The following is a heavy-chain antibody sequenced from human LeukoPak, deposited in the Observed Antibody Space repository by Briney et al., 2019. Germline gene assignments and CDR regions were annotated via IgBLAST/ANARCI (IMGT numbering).Heavy chain of an antibody. CDR1: GYSISSGYY. CDR3: ARQTGTTPTFDF. CDR2: IYHSGTT. Sequence: PSETLSLTCAVSGYSISSGYYWGWIRQPPGKGLQWIGSIYHSGTTYYNPSLWSRLTISLGTSKNQFSLRLSSVTAADTAVYYCARQTGTTPTFDFWGQGTQVTVSS. V-gene: IGHV4-38-2*01. J-gene: IGHJ4*02. D-gene: IGHD1-1*01.